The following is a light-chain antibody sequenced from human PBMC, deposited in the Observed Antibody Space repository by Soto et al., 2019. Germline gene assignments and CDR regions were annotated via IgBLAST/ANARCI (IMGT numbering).Light chain of an antibody. V-gene: IGKV1-9*01. CDR1: QGINSY. CDR3: QQLNSYPRT. CDR2: AAS. Sequence: DIQLTQSPSVLSASVGDRVTITCRASQGINSYLAWYQQKPGKVPKLLIYAASTLHSWVPSRFSGSGSGTEFTLTISRLQPEDFATYYCQQLNSYPRTFGQGTKVEIK. J-gene: IGKJ1*01.